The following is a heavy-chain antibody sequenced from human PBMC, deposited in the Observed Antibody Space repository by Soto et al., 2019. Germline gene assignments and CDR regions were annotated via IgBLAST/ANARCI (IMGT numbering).Heavy chain of an antibody. V-gene: IGHV3-23*01. CDR1: GFTFSSYA. J-gene: IGHJ4*02. CDR3: AKGREVLWFGTFIPHFDS. Sequence: GGSLRLSCAASGFTFSSYAMSWVRQAPGKGLEWVSAISGSGGSTYYADSVKGRFTISRDNSKNTPYLQMNSLRAEDTAVYYCAKGREVLWFGTFIPHFDSWGQRTQVTVSS. CDR2: ISGSGGST. D-gene: IGHD3-10*01.